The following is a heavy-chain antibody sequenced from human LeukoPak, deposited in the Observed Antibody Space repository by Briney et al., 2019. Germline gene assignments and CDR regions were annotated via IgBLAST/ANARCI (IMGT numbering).Heavy chain of an antibody. Sequence: SETLSLTCTVSGGSISSGDYYWRWIRQPPGRGLEWIGYIYYNGSTYYNPSLKSRVTISVDTSKNQFSLKLSSVTAADTAVYYCLRGGYCSGGSCYNDWFDPWGQGTLVTVSS. V-gene: IGHV4-30-4*01. CDR1: GGSISSGDYY. CDR3: LRGGYCSGGSCYNDWFDP. D-gene: IGHD2-15*01. CDR2: IYYNGST. J-gene: IGHJ5*02.